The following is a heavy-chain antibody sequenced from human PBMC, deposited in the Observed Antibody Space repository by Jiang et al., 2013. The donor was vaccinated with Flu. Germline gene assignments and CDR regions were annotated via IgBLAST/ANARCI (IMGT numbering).Heavy chain of an antibody. CDR3: ARGRYCTNGVCYPRTNGMDV. D-gene: IGHD2-8*01. J-gene: IGHJ6*02. CDR2: TYYRSKWYN. V-gene: IGHV6-1*01. CDR1: GDSVSSNSAA. Sequence: QTLSLTCAISGDSVSSNSAAWNWIRQSPSRGLEWLGRTYYRSKWYNDYAVSVKSRITINPDTSKNQFSLQLNSVTPEDTAVYYCARGRYCTNGVCYPRTNGMDVWGQGTTVTVSS.